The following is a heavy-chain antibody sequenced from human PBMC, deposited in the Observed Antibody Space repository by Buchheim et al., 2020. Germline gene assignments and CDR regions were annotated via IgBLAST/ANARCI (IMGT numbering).Heavy chain of an antibody. CDR1: AFILSSYA. J-gene: IGHJ6*02. CDR3: SIVPSIRGGGPDGYYYGMDV. D-gene: IGHD6-13*01. Sequence: QVQLVEFGGGVVQPGRSLRLSCAASAFILSSYAMHWVSQAPGKGLEWVAVISYDGSNKYYADSVKGRFNISRDNSKNTLYLQMNSRRAKDTALYYFSIVPSIRGGGPDGYYYGMDVWGQGTT. CDR2: ISYDGSNK. V-gene: IGHV3-30-3*01.